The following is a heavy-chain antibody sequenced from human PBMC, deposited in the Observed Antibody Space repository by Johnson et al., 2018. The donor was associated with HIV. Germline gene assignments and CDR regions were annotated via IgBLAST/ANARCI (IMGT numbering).Heavy chain of an antibody. D-gene: IGHD3-10*01. V-gene: IGHV3-30*03. CDR1: GFTFSSYG. Sequence: QVQLVESGGGVVQPGRSLRLSCAASGFTFSSYGMHWVRQAPGKGLEWVAVISYDGSNKYYADSVKGRFTISRDNAKNSLYLQMNSLRAEDTALYYCAREGGGFREFGGCDIWGQGTMVTVSS. J-gene: IGHJ3*02. CDR3: AREGGGFREFGGCDI. CDR2: ISYDGSNK.